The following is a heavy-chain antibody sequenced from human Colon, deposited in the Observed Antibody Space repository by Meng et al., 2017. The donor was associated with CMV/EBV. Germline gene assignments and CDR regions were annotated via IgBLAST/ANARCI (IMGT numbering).Heavy chain of an antibody. D-gene: IGHD3-9*01. CDR3: AREPQGYYDILTGYLCYYGMDV. Sequence: ASVKVSCKASGYTFTSYGISWVRQAPGQGLEWMGWISAYNGNTNYAQKLQGRVTMTTDTSTSTAYMELRSLRSDDTAVYYCAREPQGYYDILTGYLCYYGMDVWGQGTTVTVSS. CDR1: GYTFTSYG. CDR2: ISAYNGNT. V-gene: IGHV1-18*01. J-gene: IGHJ6*02.